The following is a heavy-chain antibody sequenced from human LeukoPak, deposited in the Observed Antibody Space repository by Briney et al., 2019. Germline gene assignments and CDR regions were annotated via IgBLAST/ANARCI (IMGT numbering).Heavy chain of an antibody. J-gene: IGHJ6*03. D-gene: IGHD3-10*01. CDR2: IKRDGSEK. CDR1: GFTLSSYW. Sequence: GGSLRLSCEASGFTLSSYWMSWVRQAPGKGLEWVANIKRDGSEKYYVDSVKGRFTTSRGNANNSLYLQMNSLRAEDTGVYYCARYGSGSKNYYYYYMDVWGKGTTVTVSS. CDR3: ARYGSGSKNYYYYYMDV. V-gene: IGHV3-7*01.